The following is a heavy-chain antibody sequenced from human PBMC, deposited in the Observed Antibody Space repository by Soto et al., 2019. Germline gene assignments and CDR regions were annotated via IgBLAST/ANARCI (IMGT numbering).Heavy chain of an antibody. V-gene: IGHV3-49*03. CDR3: TSGSYFDFDY. CDR2: IRSKVHGGTT. D-gene: IGHD1-26*01. J-gene: IGHJ4*02. Sequence: GVLRLSCTVSGFTFGDYGLSWFRQAPGKGLEWVGFIRSKVHGGTTEYAASVKGRFTISRDDSKSIAYLQMNSLKTEDTAVYYCTSGSYFDFDYWGQGTLVTVSS. CDR1: GFTFGDYG.